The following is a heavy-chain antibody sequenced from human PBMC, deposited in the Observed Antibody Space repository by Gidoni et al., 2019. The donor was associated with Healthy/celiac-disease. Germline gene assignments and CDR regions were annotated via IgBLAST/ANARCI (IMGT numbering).Heavy chain of an antibody. CDR2: IRGSGGST. J-gene: IGHJ4*02. D-gene: IGHD3-3*01. Sequence: EVQLLESGGGLVQPGGSLRLSCAASGFTFSSYAMSWVRQAPGKGLEWVSAIRGSGGSTYYADSVKGRFTISRDNSKNTLYLQMNSLRAEDTAVYYCAKDPSRAGYYTGGDYWGQGTLVTVSS. CDR3: AKDPSRAGYYTGGDY. V-gene: IGHV3-23*01. CDR1: GFTFSSYA.